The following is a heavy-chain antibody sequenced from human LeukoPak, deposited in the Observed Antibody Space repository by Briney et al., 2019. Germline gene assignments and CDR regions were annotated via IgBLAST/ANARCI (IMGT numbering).Heavy chain of an antibody. Sequence: GGSLRLSCAASGFTVSSNYMSWVRQAPGKGLEWVSVIYSGGSTYYADSVKGRFTISRDNSKNTLYLQVNSLRAEDTAVYYCATRYCSSTSCYRNYYYMDVWGKGTTVTVSS. CDR2: IYSGGST. D-gene: IGHD2-2*02. V-gene: IGHV3-53*05. CDR3: ATRYCSSTSCYRNYYYMDV. J-gene: IGHJ6*03. CDR1: GFTVSSNY.